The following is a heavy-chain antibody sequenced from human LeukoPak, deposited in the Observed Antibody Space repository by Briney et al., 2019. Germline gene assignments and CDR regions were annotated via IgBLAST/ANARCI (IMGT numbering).Heavy chain of an antibody. J-gene: IGHJ3*02. CDR3: ATPIAVAGSYAFDI. Sequence: PSGTLSLTCAVSGGSISSNNWWNWVRQPPGEGLEWIGEIYHSGSTNYNPSLKSRVTISVDKSKNQFSLKLSSVTAADTAVYYCATPIAVAGSYAFDIWGQGTMVTVSS. CDR2: IYHSGST. V-gene: IGHV4-4*02. CDR1: GGSISSNNW. D-gene: IGHD6-19*01.